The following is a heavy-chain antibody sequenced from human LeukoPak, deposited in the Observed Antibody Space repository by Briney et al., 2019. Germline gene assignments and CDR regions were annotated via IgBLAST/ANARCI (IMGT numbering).Heavy chain of an antibody. J-gene: IGHJ4*02. CDR2: IIPIFGTA. CDR1: GGTFSSYA. Sequence: SVTVSCKASGGTFSSYAISWVRQAPGQGLEWMGGIIPIFGTANYAQKFQGRVTITADESTSTAYMELSSLRSEDTAVYYCARAGGVGAYYFDYWGQGTLVTVSS. V-gene: IGHV1-69*13. CDR3: ARAGGVGAYYFDY. D-gene: IGHD1-26*01.